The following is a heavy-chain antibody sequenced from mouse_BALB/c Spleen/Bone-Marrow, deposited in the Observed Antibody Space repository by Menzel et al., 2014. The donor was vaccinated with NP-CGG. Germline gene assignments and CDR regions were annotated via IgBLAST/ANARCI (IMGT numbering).Heavy chain of an antibody. J-gene: IGHJ2*01. CDR2: ISSGGGST. CDR3: ARHRYYFDY. CDR1: GFAFSSYD. Sequence: EVKLVDSGGGLVKPGGSLKLSCAASGFAFSSYDMSWVRQTPEKRLEWVAYISSGGGSTYYPDTVKGRFTISRDNAKNTLYLQMSSLKSEDTAMYYCARHRYYFDYWGQGTTLTVSS. V-gene: IGHV5-12-1*01.